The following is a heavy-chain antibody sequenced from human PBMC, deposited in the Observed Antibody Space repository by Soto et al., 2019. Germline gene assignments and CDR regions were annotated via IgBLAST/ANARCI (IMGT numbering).Heavy chain of an antibody. J-gene: IGHJ4*02. CDR2: ISGSGGST. Sequence: EVQLLESGGGLVQPGGSLRLSCAASGFTFSSYAMSWVRQAPGKGLEWVSAISGSGGSTYYADSVKGRFTISRDNSKNTLYLQMNSLRAEDTAVYYCAKDRLGYCTNGVSYPRGLDYWGQGTLVTVSS. CDR1: GFTFSSYA. V-gene: IGHV3-23*01. D-gene: IGHD2-8*01. CDR3: AKDRLGYCTNGVSYPRGLDY.